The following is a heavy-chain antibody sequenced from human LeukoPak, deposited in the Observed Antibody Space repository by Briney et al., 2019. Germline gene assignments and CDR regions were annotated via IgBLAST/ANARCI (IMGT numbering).Heavy chain of an antibody. V-gene: IGHV4-39*07. CDR1: GGSISSSSYY. CDR2: IYYSGST. J-gene: IGHJ3*02. Sequence: SETLSLTCTVSGGSISSSSYYWGWIRQPPGKGLEWIGSIYYSGSTYYNPSLKSRVTISVDTSKNQFSLKLSSVTAADTAVYYCASFRGAVAAADAFDIWGQGTMVTVSS. CDR3: ASFRGAVAAADAFDI. D-gene: IGHD6-19*01.